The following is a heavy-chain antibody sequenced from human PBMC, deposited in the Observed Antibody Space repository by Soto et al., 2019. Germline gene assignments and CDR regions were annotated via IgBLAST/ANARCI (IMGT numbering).Heavy chain of an antibody. CDR2: INSSSTYT. CDR3: ARIIAAAGGRRYFDL. J-gene: IGHJ2*01. V-gene: IGHV3-11*03. Sequence: GGSLRLSCAASGFTFSDYYMSWIRRAPGKGLEWVSYINSSSTYTNYADSVEGRFTISRDNAKNSLYLQMNSLRAEDTAVYYCARIIAAAGGRRYFDLWGRGTLVTVSS. CDR1: GFTFSDYY. D-gene: IGHD6-13*01.